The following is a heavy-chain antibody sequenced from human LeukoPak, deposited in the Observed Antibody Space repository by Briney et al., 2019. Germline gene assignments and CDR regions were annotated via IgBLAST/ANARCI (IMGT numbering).Heavy chain of an antibody. CDR2: ISGSGGST. CDR1: GFTFSSYA. D-gene: IGHD5-18*01. J-gene: IGHJ5*02. CDR3: AKDLQRYTYGLNYFDP. Sequence: GGSLRLSCAASGFTFSSYAMSWVRQAPGKGLEWVSAISGSGGSTYYADSVKGRFTISRDNSKNTLYLQMNSLRAEDTAVYYCAKDLQRYTYGLNYFDPWGQGTLVTVSS. V-gene: IGHV3-23*01.